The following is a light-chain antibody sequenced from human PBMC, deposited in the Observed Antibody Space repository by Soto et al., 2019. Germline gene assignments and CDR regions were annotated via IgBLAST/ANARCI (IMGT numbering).Light chain of an antibody. CDR3: QQYNNCSQLT. CDR1: QGVSSN. CDR2: GAS. J-gene: IGKJ4*01. V-gene: IGKV3-15*01. Sequence: EKVLTQSPATLSVSPGERATLSCRASQGVSSNLAWYQQKPGQAPMLLIYGASTRATGIPARFSGSGSGTECTLTISSLQSADFAVYYCQQYNNCSQLTFGGGTKVEIK.